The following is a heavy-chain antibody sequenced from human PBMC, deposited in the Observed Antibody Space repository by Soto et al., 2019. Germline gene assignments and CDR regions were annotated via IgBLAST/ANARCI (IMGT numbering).Heavy chain of an antibody. CDR1: GFTFRSYG. J-gene: IGHJ5*02. V-gene: IGHV3-33*01. CDR3: ARDSRPRYDFWSGSNWFDP. Sequence: GQELRHCNGGSGFTFRSYGKLGGRLSPGKGLEWVAVIWYDGSNKYYADSVKGRFTISRDNSKNTLYLQMNSLRAEDTAVYYCARDSRPRYDFWSGSNWFDPWGQGP. CDR2: IWYDGSNK. D-gene: IGHD3-3*01.